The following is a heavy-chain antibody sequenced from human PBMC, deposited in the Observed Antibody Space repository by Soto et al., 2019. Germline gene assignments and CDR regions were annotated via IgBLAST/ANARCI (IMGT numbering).Heavy chain of an antibody. CDR1: GGTFSSYT. D-gene: IGHD3-10*01. Sequence: QVQLVQSGAEVKKPGSSVKVSCKASGGTFSSYTISWVRQAPGQGLEWMGRIIPILGIANYAQKFQGRVTITAEKSTSTAYMELRSLRSEDTAVYYCARFRGSYGMDVWGQGTTVTVSS. V-gene: IGHV1-69*02. CDR3: ARFRGSYGMDV. CDR2: IIPILGIA. J-gene: IGHJ6*02.